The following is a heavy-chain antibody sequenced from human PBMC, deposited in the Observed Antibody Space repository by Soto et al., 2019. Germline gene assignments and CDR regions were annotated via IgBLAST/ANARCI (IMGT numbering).Heavy chain of an antibody. CDR1: GYAFTGYY. J-gene: IGHJ4*02. D-gene: IGHD3-10*01. Sequence: ASVKVSCKASGYAFTGYYMHWVRQAPGQGLEWMGWINPNSGGTNYAQKFQGRVTMTRDTSISTAYMELSRLRSDDTAVYYCASGIYGSGSLAPFDYWGQGTLVTVSS. V-gene: IGHV1-2*02. CDR3: ASGIYGSGSLAPFDY. CDR2: INPNSGGT.